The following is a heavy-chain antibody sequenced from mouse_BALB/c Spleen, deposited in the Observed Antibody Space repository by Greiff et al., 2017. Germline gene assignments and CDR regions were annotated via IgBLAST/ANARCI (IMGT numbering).Heavy chain of an antibody. CDR3: ARTYYGNYDYAMDY. CDR1: GFTFSSFG. Sequence: EVNLVESGGGLVQPGGSRTLSCAASGFTFSSFGMHWVRQAPEKGLEWVAYISSGSSTIYYADTVKGRFTISRDNPKNTLFLQMTSLRSEDTAMYYCARTYYGNYDYAMDYWGQGTSVTVSS. CDR2: ISSGSSTI. D-gene: IGHD2-10*01. J-gene: IGHJ4*01. V-gene: IGHV5-17*02.